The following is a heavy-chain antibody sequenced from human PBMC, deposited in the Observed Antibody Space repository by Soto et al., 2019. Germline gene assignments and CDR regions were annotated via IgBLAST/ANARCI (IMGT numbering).Heavy chain of an antibody. V-gene: IGHV5-51*01. CDR2: IYPGDSDT. D-gene: IGHD2-2*01. CDR1: GYSFTSYW. J-gene: IGHJ5*02. CDR3: ARFYGSTSCYHPGGCWFDP. Sequence: PGESLKISCKGSGYSFTSYWIGWVRQMPGKGLEWMGIIYPGDSDTRYSPSFQGQVTISADKSISTAYLQWSSLKASDTAMYYCARFYGSTSCYHPGGCWFDPWGQGTLVTVSS.